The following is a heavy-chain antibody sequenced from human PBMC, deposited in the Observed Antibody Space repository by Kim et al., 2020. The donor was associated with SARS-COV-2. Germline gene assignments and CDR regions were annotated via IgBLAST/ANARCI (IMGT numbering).Heavy chain of an antibody. Sequence: GSLRLSCAASGFTVSRNYMSWVRQAPGKGLEWVSIIYSGDITYYADSVKGRFTISRDNSKNTLYLQVNSLRAEDSAVYYCARVLAVAGDDAFDLWGQGTMVTVSS. CDR1: GFTVSRNY. CDR3: ARVLAVAGDDAFDL. CDR2: IYSGDIT. D-gene: IGHD6-19*01. V-gene: IGHV3-66*01. J-gene: IGHJ3*01.